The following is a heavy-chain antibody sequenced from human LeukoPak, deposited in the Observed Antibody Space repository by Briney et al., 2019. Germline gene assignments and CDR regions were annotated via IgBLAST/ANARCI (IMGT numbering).Heavy chain of an antibody. Sequence: GASVKVSCKASGGTFSSYAISWVRQAPGQGLEWLGRIIPILGIANYAQKFQGRVTITADKSTSTAYMELSSLRSEDTAVYYCASASDSSGHYFHYWGQGTLVTVSS. J-gene: IGHJ4*02. CDR1: GGTFSSYA. CDR2: IIPILGIA. CDR3: ASASDSSGHYFHY. V-gene: IGHV1-69*04. D-gene: IGHD3-22*01.